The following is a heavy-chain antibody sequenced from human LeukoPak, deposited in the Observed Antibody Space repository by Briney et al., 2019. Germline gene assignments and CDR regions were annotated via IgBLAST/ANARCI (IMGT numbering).Heavy chain of an antibody. Sequence: ASVKVSCKASGYTFTSYGISWVRQAPGQGLEWMGWISAYNGNTNYAQKLQGRVTMTTDTSTSTAYMELRSLRSDDTAVYYCAREPYYDSSGYYGPVDYWGQGTLVTVSS. J-gene: IGHJ4*02. CDR1: GYTFTSYG. D-gene: IGHD3-22*01. CDR2: ISAYNGNT. CDR3: AREPYYDSSGYYGPVDY. V-gene: IGHV1-18*01.